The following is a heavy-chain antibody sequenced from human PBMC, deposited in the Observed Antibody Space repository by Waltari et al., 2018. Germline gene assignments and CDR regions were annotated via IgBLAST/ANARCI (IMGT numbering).Heavy chain of an antibody. Sequence: EVQLLESGGGLVQPGGSLRLSCAASGFTFSSYAMSWVRQAPGKGLEWVSAISGSGGSTYSADSVKGRFTISRDNSKNTLYLQMNSLRAEDTAVYYCAKDRVCTNGVCYTRGYYYYGMDVWVQGTTVTVSS. CDR1: GFTFSSYA. D-gene: IGHD2-8*01. CDR3: AKDRVCTNGVCYTRGYYYYGMDV. V-gene: IGHV3-23*01. J-gene: IGHJ6*02. CDR2: ISGSGGST.